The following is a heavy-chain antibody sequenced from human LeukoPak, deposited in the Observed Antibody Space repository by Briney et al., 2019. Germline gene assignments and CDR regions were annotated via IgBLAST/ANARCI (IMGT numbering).Heavy chain of an antibody. J-gene: IGHJ4*02. CDR1: GFTFSSYS. V-gene: IGHV3-21*01. CDR3: ARDDYGEPFDY. CDR2: ITSSSSYI. Sequence: GGSLRLSCAASGFTFSSYSMNWVRQAPGKGLEWVSSITSSSSYIYYADSVKGRFTISRDNPKNTLYLQMNSLRAEDTAVYYCARDDYGEPFDYWGQGTLVTVSS. D-gene: IGHD4-17*01.